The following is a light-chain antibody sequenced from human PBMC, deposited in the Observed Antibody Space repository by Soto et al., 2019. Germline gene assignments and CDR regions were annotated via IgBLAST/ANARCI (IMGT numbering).Light chain of an antibody. Sequence: DIQLTQSPSFVSASVGDRVTITCRASQGISSYLAWYQLKPGKAPKLLIYDASNLETGVPSRFSGSGSGTDFTFTISSLQPEDIATYYCQQFEDFPRAIIFGQGTRLDLK. CDR3: QQFEDFPRAII. CDR1: QGISSY. V-gene: IGKV1-33*01. CDR2: DAS. J-gene: IGKJ5*01.